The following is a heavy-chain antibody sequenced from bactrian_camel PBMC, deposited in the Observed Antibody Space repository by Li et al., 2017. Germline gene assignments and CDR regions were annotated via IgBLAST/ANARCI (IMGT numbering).Heavy chain of an antibody. J-gene: IGHJ4*01. CDR1: DNLYRRIP. Sequence: HVQLVESGGGSVQAGGSLRLSCVVQDNLYRRIPMGWFRQAPGEEREGVASIHTGDKSTEYADSVKDRFTVSWDKSKNTMYLQMDSLKPEDTAKYYCAMAHGGGWAILDILQYIYWGQGTQVTVS. V-gene: IGHV3S54*01. CDR2: IHTGDKST. CDR3: AMAHGGGWAILDILQYIY. D-gene: IGHD7*01.